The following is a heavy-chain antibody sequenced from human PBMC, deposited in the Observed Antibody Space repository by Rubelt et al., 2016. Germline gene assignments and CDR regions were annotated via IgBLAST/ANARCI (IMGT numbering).Heavy chain of an antibody. Sequence: QVQLVQSGAGVKKPGASVKVSCKASGYTFSNYYIHWVRQAPGQGLEWMGMINSGGGSTSYAQKFQGRVTMTRDTSTNTVYMELSSLRSEDTAMDYCARDYYDSRLDYWGQGTLVTVSS. CDR2: INSGGGST. J-gene: IGHJ4*01. CDR1: GYTFSNYY. D-gene: IGHD3-22*01. CDR3: ARDYYDSRLDY. V-gene: IGHV1-46*01.